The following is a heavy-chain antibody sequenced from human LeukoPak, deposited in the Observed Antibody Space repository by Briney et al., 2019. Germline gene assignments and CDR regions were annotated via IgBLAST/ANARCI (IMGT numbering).Heavy chain of an antibody. J-gene: IGHJ4*02. Sequence: ASVKVSCKASGYTFTSYDINWVRQATGQGLEWMGRMNPNSGNTGYAQKFQGRVTMTRNTSISTAYMELSSLRSEDTAVYYCARLWGEDSSGWYQVDYWGQGTLVTVSS. CDR1: GYTFTSYD. CDR2: MNPNSGNT. CDR3: ARLWGEDSSGWYQVDY. D-gene: IGHD6-19*01. V-gene: IGHV1-8*01.